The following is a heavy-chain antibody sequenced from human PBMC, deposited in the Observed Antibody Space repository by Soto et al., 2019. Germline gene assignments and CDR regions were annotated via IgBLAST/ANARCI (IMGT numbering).Heavy chain of an antibody. CDR2: IYYSGST. D-gene: IGHD3-10*01. Sequence: QTLSLTCTVSGGSISSGGYYWSWIRQHPGKGLEWIGYIYYSGSTYYNPYLKSRVTISVDTSKNQFSLNLSSVTAADTAVYYCERDRGDSRLNWFDPWGQGTLVRVPS. CDR3: ERDRGDSRLNWFDP. J-gene: IGHJ5*02. V-gene: IGHV4-31*03. CDR1: GGSISSGGYY.